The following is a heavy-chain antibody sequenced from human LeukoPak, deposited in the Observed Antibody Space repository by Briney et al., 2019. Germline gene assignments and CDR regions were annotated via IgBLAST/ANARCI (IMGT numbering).Heavy chain of an antibody. CDR2: INHSGST. CDR3: ARPEIPPHGGYFDL. V-gene: IGHV4-34*01. J-gene: IGHJ2*01. CDR1: GGSISSYY. Sequence: SETLSLTCTVSGGSISSYYWSWIRQPPGKGLEWIGEINHSGSTNYNPSLKSRVTISVDTSKNQFSLKLSSVTAADTAVYYCARPEIPPHGGYFDLWGRGTLVTVSS. D-gene: IGHD1-14*01.